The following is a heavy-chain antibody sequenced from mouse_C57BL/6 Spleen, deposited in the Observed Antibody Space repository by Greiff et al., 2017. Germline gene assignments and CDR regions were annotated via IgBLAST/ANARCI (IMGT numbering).Heavy chain of an antibody. J-gene: IGHJ3*01. V-gene: IGHV5-6*01. CDR3: ARHESCYYGSSYGGFAD. Sequence: EVMLVESGGDLVKPGASLKLSCAASGFTFSSYGMSWVRQTPDKRLEWVATISSGGSYTYYTDSVKGRFTISRDNAKNTLYLQVSSLKSEDTAMYYCARHESCYYGSSYGGFADWGQGTLVTVSA. CDR1: GFTFSSYG. CDR2: ISSGGSYT. D-gene: IGHD1-1*01.